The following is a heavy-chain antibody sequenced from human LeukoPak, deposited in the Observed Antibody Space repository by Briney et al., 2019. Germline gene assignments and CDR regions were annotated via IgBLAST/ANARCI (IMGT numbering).Heavy chain of an antibody. V-gene: IGHV3-30*02. Sequence: GGSLRLSCATSGFAFSNFGIHWVRQAPGKGLEWVAFVQSDGFRTYHADSVKGRFTISRDNSKNTLYLQMNSLRAEDTAVYYCARDKEGYGVAARLVLGYWGQGTLVTVSS. CDR1: GFAFSNFG. CDR3: ARDKEGYGVAARLVLGY. D-gene: IGHD6-6*01. CDR2: VQSDGFRT. J-gene: IGHJ4*02.